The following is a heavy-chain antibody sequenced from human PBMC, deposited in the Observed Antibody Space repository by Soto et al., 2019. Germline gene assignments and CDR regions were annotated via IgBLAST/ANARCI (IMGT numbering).Heavy chain of an antibody. CDR2: VYYTGDT. CDR1: SGPDRSHN. D-gene: IGHD4-17*01. V-gene: IGHV4-59*08. J-gene: IGHJ6*01. CDR3: VRQGIDYLHGLVDV. Sequence: QVPLQQSGPRLVKPSETLSLTCTVSSGPDRSHNWGWIRQPPGRGLEWIGYVYYTGDTAYNPSLRGRVTISADTSTNDISLTLNSVTAADTAVYYCVRQGIDYLHGLVDVW.